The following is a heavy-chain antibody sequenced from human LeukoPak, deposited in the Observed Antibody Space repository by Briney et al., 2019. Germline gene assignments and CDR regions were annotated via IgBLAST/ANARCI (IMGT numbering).Heavy chain of an antibody. CDR3: ARERLNHYYGSGSPEFDP. V-gene: IGHV4-39*07. CDR2: VYYSGST. Sequence: SETLSLTCIVSGGSINSTYYWGWIRQPPGKGLEWIGTVYYSGSTYYNPSLKSRVTMSVDTSKNQFSLKLSSVTAADTAVYYCARERLNHYYGSGSPEFDPWGQGTLVTVSS. J-gene: IGHJ5*02. D-gene: IGHD3-10*01. CDR1: GGSINSTYY.